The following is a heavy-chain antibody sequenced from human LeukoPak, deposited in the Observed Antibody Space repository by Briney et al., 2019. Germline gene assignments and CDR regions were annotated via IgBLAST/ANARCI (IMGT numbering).Heavy chain of an antibody. Sequence: GRSLRLSCAASGFTFSSYAMHWVRQAPGKGLECVAVISYDGSNKYYADSVKGRFTISRDNSKYTLYLQMNSLRAEDTAVYYCARDRRGSFDYWGQGTLVTVSS. D-gene: IGHD3-10*01. CDR2: ISYDGSNK. J-gene: IGHJ4*02. CDR1: GFTFSSYA. CDR3: ARDRRGSFDY. V-gene: IGHV3-30*04.